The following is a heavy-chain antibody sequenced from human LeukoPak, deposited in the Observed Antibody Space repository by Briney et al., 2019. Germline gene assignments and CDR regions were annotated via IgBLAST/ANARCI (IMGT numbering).Heavy chain of an antibody. CDR3: ARDRTRDGYNQGRVFDY. D-gene: IGHD5-24*01. J-gene: IGHJ4*02. CDR2: ISYDGSNK. Sequence: GGSLRLSCAASGFTFSSYAMHWVRQAPGKGLEWVAVISYDGSNKYYADSVKGRFTISRDNSKNTLYLQMNSLRAEDTAVYYCARDRTRDGYNQGRVFDYWGQGTLVTVSS. V-gene: IGHV3-30-3*01. CDR1: GFTFSSYA.